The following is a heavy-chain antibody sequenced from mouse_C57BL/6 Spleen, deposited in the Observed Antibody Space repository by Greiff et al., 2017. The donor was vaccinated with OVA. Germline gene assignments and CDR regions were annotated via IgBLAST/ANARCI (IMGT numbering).Heavy chain of an antibody. CDR1: GYTFTSYT. Sequence: VMLVESGAELARPGASVKMSCKASGYTFTSYTMHWVKQRPGQGLEWIGYINPSSGYTKYNQKFKDKATLTADKSSSTAYMQLSSLTSEDSAVYYCARWSTTVVATDYFDYWGQGTTLTVSS. CDR2: INPSSGYT. CDR3: ARWSTTVVATDYFDY. V-gene: IGHV1-4*01. J-gene: IGHJ2*01. D-gene: IGHD1-1*01.